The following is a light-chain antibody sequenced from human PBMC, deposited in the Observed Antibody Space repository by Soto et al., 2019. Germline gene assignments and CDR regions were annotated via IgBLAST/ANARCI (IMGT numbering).Light chain of an antibody. J-gene: IGLJ1*01. Sequence: QPVLTQPPSASGTPGQRVTISCSGSASNIGSKSVNWYQQFPGTAPKLLIFSSIYRPSGVPARMSAYKSGTSASLAISGLQSEDEAYYYCAAWDDSLDEYVFGTGTKLTVL. V-gene: IGLV1-44*01. CDR1: ASNIGSKS. CDR2: SSI. CDR3: AAWDDSLDEYV.